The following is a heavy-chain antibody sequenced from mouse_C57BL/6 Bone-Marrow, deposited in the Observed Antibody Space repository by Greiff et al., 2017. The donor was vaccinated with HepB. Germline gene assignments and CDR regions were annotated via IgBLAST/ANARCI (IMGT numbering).Heavy chain of an antibody. V-gene: IGHV1-85*01. J-gene: IGHJ3*01. CDR2: IYPRDGST. D-gene: IGHD1-1*01. CDR1: GYTFTSYD. Sequence: QVQLKQSGPELVKPGASVKLSCKASGYTFTSYDINWVKQRPGQGLEWIGWIYPRDGSTKYNEKFKGKATLTVDTSSSTAYMELHSLTSEDAAVYFCARSTTVVATRFAYWGQGTLVTVTA. CDR3: ARSTTVVATRFAY.